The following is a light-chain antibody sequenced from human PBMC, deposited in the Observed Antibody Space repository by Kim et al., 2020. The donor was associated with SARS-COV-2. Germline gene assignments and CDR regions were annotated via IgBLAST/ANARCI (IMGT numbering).Light chain of an antibody. CDR2: GIS. J-gene: IGKJ1*01. Sequence: SPGESATLSCRASQSISSFHVAWYQQRRGRTPRLIIYGISKRATDIPDRFSGSGAGTDFTLTISRLEPEDFAVYYCQQYDDSPPTFGQGTKVDIK. CDR1: QSISSFH. CDR3: QQYDDSPPT. V-gene: IGKV3-20*01.